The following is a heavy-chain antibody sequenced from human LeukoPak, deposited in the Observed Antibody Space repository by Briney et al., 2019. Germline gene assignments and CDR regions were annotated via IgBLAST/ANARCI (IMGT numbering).Heavy chain of an antibody. CDR3: ARQGYCTSTTNCSNAFDI. V-gene: IGHV4-61*02. CDR2: IYTSGST. Sequence: SQTLSLTCTVSGCSISSGRYYWSWIRQPAGKGLEWIGRIYTSGSTNYNPSLKRRVTISVDTSKNQFSLKLSSVTAADTGVYYCARQGYCTSTTNCSNAFDIWGQGTMVTVSS. J-gene: IGHJ3*02. CDR1: GCSISSGRYY. D-gene: IGHD2-2*01.